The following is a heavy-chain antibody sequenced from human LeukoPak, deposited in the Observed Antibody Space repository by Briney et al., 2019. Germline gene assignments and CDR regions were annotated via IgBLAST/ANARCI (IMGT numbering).Heavy chain of an antibody. CDR3: ARDGPYYDILTRSEGDY. V-gene: IGHV1-2*02. Sequence: ASVKVSCKASGYTFTGCYMHWVRQAPGQGLEWMGWINPNSGGTNYAQKFQGRVTMTRDTSISTAYMELSRLRSDDTAVYYCARDGPYYDILTRSEGDYWGQGTLVTVSS. J-gene: IGHJ4*02. CDR2: INPNSGGT. CDR1: GYTFTGCY. D-gene: IGHD3-9*01.